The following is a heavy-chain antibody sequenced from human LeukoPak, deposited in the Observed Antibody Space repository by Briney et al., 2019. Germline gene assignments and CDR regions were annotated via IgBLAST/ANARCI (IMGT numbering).Heavy chain of an antibody. J-gene: IGHJ4*02. CDR3: AKKSYSDY. CDR2: IRDDGSNK. Sequence: PGGSLRLSCAASGFTFSSYSMYWVRQAPGKGLEWVAFIRDDGSNKYYADSVKGRFTISRDDSKKTLYLQMNSLRAEDTAVYYCAKKSYSDYWGQGTLVTVSS. D-gene: IGHD1-26*01. CDR1: GFTFSSYS. V-gene: IGHV3-30*02.